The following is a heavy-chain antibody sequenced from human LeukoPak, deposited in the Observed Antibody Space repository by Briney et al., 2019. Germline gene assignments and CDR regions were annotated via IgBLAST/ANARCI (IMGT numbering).Heavy chain of an antibody. CDR2: ISGSGGST. CDR3: AKDPIMITFGGVYPPTPNDY. CDR1: GFTFSSYA. V-gene: IGHV3-23*01. J-gene: IGHJ4*02. Sequence: PGGSLRLSCAASGFTFSSYAMSWVRQAPGKGLEWVSAISGSGGSTYYADSVKGRFTISRDNSKNTLYLQMNSLRAEDTAVYYCAKDPIMITFGGVYPPTPNDYWGQGTLVTVSS. D-gene: IGHD3-16*01.